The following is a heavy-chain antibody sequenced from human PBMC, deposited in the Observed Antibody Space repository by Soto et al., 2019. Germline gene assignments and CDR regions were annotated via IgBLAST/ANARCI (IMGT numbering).Heavy chain of an antibody. CDR1: GFTFSSYA. D-gene: IGHD3-3*01. J-gene: IGHJ6*03. V-gene: IGHV3-64*02. CDR3: ARDQPYYVFWSGPRAVYYYYVDV. Sequence: GGSLRLSCSASGFTFSSYAMHWVRQAPGKGLEYVSAISSNGGSTYYADSVKGRFTISRDNSKNTLYLQMSSLRAEDMAVYYCARDQPYYVFWSGPRAVYYYYVDVWGKGTTVTVSS. CDR2: ISSNGGST.